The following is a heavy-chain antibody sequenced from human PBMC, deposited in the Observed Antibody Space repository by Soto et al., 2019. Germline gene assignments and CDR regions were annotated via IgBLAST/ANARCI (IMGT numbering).Heavy chain of an antibody. D-gene: IGHD3-22*01. CDR1: GYTFTGYY. Sequence: GASVKVSCKASGYTFTGYYVHWVRQAPGQGLEWMGWINPNNDDTNSAQKFQGWVTMTRDTSISTAYMEMRRLRSDDTAVYYCARVGNYYDSSGSWFDPWGQGTLVTVSS. CDR3: ARVGNYYDSSGSWFDP. V-gene: IGHV1-2*04. J-gene: IGHJ5*02. CDR2: INPNNDDT.